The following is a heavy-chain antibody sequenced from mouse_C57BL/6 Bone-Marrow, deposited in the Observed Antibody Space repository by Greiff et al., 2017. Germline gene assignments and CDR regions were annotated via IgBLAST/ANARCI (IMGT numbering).Heavy chain of an antibody. CDR1: GYTFTSYW. D-gene: IGHD1-1*01. V-gene: IGHV1-72*01. CDR2: IDPCSGGT. CDR3: ARLSTVVDPDY. J-gene: IGHJ2*01. Sequence: QVQLQQPGAEPVKPGASVKLFCKASGYTFTSYWMHWVKQRPGRGLEWIGRIDPCSGGTKYNEKFKGKATLTLDKASSTAYMQLSSLTSEDSAVYYCARLSTVVDPDYWGQGTTLTVSS.